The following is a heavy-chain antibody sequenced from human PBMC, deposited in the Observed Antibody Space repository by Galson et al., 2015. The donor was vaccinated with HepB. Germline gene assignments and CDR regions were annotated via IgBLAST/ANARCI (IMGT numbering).Heavy chain of an antibody. V-gene: IGHV3-30-3*01. Sequence: SLRLSCAASGFTFSSYAMHWVRQAPGKGLEWVAVISYDGSNKYYADSVKGRFTISRDNSKNTLYLQMNSLRAEDTAVYYCARERSRGKGRLRFLEWGKGGMDVWGQGTTVTVSS. CDR1: GFTFSSYA. J-gene: IGHJ6*02. CDR3: ARERSRGKGRLRFLEWGKGGMDV. CDR2: ISYDGSNK. D-gene: IGHD3-3*01.